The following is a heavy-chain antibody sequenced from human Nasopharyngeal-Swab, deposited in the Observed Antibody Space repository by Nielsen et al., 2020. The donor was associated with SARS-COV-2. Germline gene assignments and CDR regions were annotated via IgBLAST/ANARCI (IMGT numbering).Heavy chain of an antibody. V-gene: IGHV5-51*01. Sequence: GGSLRLSCQGSGYTFTDYWIAWVRQMPGKGLKWMGIIYPGDSDTRYSPSFQGQVTMSADKSYSTAFLQWRSLKASDTATYYCARVRGYSGYDYFYNYGMDVWGQGTTVTVSS. CDR3: ARVRGYSGYDYFYNYGMDV. J-gene: IGHJ6*02. CDR1: GYTFTDYW. D-gene: IGHD5-12*01. CDR2: IYPGDSDT.